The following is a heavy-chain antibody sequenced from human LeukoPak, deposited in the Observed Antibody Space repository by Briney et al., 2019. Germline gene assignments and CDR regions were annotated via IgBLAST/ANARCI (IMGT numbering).Heavy chain of an antibody. CDR3: VRDGGRSSSSPNSYYYYMDV. D-gene: IGHD6-6*01. CDR1: GGSISNYY. V-gene: IGHV4-4*07. J-gene: IGHJ6*03. Sequence: SETLSLTCTVSGGSISNYYWGWIRQPAGKGLEWIGRIYTSGSTNYNPSLKSRVTMSVDTSKNQFSLRLDSVTAADTAVYYCVRDGGRSSSSPNSYYYYMDVWGKGTTVTVSS. CDR2: IYTSGST.